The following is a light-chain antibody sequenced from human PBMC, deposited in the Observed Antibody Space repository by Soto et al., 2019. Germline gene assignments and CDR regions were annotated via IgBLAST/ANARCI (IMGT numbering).Light chain of an antibody. CDR1: SSNIGAGYD. CDR3: QSYDSSLSGYV. Sequence: QSVLTQPPSVSGAPGQRVTISCTGSSSNIGAGYDVHWYQQLPGTAPNLLIYGNSNRPSGVPDRFSGSKSGTSASLAITGLQAEDEADYYCQSYDSSLSGYVFGTWTKVTV. J-gene: IGLJ1*01. CDR2: GNS. V-gene: IGLV1-40*01.